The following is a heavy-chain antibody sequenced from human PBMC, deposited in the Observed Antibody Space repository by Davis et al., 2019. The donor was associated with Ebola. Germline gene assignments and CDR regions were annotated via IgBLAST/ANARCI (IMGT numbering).Heavy chain of an antibody. D-gene: IGHD2-15*01. CDR1: GFVFSNYV. CDR2: LGLSADT. Sequence: PGGSLRLSCAASGFVFSNYVMSWVRRAPGKGLEWVSTLGLSADTYYADSVKGRFTISRDNSKDTLYLQMRNLRIDDTAVYYCVKDRFTVVVVHGGFDYWGQGTRVTVSS. J-gene: IGHJ4*02. V-gene: IGHV3-23*01. CDR3: VKDRFTVVVVHGGFDY.